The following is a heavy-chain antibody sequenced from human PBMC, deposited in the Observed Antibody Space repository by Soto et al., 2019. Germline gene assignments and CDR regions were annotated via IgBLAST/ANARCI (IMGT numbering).Heavy chain of an antibody. D-gene: IGHD3-10*01. CDR2: IIPIFGTA. Sequence: SVKVSCKASGGTFSSYAISWLRQAPGQGLEWMGGIIPIFGTANYAQKFQGRVTITADKSTSTAYMELSSLRSEDTAVYYCAREGGGYYGSGSYGMDVWGQGTTVTVSS. CDR1: GGTFSSYA. CDR3: AREGGGYYGSGSYGMDV. J-gene: IGHJ6*02. V-gene: IGHV1-69*06.